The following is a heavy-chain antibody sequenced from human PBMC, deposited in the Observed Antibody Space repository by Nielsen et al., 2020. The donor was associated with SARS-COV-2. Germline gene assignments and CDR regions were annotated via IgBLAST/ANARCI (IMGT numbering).Heavy chain of an antibody. Sequence: SVKVSCKAFGGTFSSTFAITWVRQAPGQGLEWMGGIIPIFGTTNYAQNFQDRVTITADESTSTAYMELSSLRSEDTAVYYCARDFRGALRVRGVEVFDIWGQGTMVTVSS. CDR1: GGTFSSTFA. D-gene: IGHD3-10*01. CDR2: IIPIFGTT. CDR3: ARDFRGALRVRGVEVFDI. J-gene: IGHJ3*02. V-gene: IGHV1-69*13.